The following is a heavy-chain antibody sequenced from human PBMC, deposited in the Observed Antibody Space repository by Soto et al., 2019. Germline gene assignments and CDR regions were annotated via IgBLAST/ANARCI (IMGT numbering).Heavy chain of an antibody. D-gene: IGHD3-22*01. CDR2: ISSSGSTI. CDR1: GFTFSSYE. V-gene: IGHV3-48*03. Sequence: GGSLRLSCAASGFTFSSYEMNWVRQAPGKGLAWVSYISSSGSTIYYADSVKGRFTISNDNAKNSLYLQMNSLRAEDTADYYCARYLHRRDYYDSSGYIVATWGQGTLVTVSS. J-gene: IGHJ4*02. CDR3: ARYLHRRDYYDSSGYIVAT.